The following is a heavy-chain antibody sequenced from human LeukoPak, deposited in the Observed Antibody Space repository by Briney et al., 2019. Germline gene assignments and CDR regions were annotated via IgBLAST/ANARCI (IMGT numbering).Heavy chain of an antibody. CDR2: ISGSGGST. CDR1: GFTFSSYA. CDR3: AKAHLGKYHDILTGYYTGDYFDY. V-gene: IGHV3-23*01. D-gene: IGHD3-9*01. Sequence: GGSLRLSCAASGFTFSSYAMSWVRQAPGKGLEWVSAISGSGGSTYYADSVKGRFTISRDNSKNTLYPQMNSLRAEDTAVYYCAKAHLGKYHDILTGYYTGDYFDYWGQGTLVTVSS. J-gene: IGHJ4*02.